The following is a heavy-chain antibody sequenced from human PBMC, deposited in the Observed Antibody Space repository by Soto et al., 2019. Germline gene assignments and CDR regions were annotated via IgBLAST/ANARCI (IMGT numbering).Heavy chain of an antibody. CDR3: ESESYGRHFEF. Sequence: PSETLSLTCSFSVYSIISFYYCCCIRQPPGKGLEWISSIYHSGSSYYNPSLKSRVNISVDTSKNHFSLKLGSVSASDTAVYYCESESYGRHFEFWGKGALVNVSS. J-gene: IGHJ4*02. CDR1: VYSIISFYY. D-gene: IGHD3-16*01. V-gene: IGHV4-38-2*02. CDR2: IYHSGSS.